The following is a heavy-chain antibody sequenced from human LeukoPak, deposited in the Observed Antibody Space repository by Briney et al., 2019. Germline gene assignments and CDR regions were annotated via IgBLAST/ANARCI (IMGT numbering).Heavy chain of an antibody. D-gene: IGHD2-2*01. V-gene: IGHV1-8*01. CDR1: GYTFTSYD. CDR3: ARGTLRNFTSRYYFDY. Sequence: ASVKVSCKASGYTFTSYDINWVRQATGQGLEWMGWMNPNSGNTGSAQNFQGRVIMTRDTSISTAYMELSSLRSEDTAVYYCARGTLRNFTSRYYFDYWGQGTLVTVSS. J-gene: IGHJ4*02. CDR2: MNPNSGNT.